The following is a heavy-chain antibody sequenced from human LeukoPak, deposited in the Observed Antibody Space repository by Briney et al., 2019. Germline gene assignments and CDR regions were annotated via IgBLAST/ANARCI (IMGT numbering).Heavy chain of an antibody. CDR3: ARGSHRLGHFNY. Sequence: ASVKVSCKASGYTFTSYDINWVRQATGQGLEWMGWMNPNSGNTGYAQKFQGRVTMTRNTSISTAYMELSSLRSEDTAAYYCARGSHRLGHFNYWGQGTLVTVSS. J-gene: IGHJ4*02. CDR1: GYTFTSYD. D-gene: IGHD7-27*01. V-gene: IGHV1-8*01. CDR2: MNPNSGNT.